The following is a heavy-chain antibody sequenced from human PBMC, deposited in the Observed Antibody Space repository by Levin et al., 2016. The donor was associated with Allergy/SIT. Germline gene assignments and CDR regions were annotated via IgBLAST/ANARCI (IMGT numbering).Heavy chain of an antibody. CDR2: NSAYNGNT. D-gene: IGHD6-6*01. Sequence: ASVKVSCKASGYTFTSYGISWVRQAPGQGLEWMGWNSAYNGNTNYAQKVQGRVTMTRDTSTSTAYMELRSLRSDDTAVYYCATYSTSDYYYGMDVWGQGTTVTVSS. CDR3: ATYSTSDYYYGMDV. J-gene: IGHJ6*02. V-gene: IGHV1-18*01. CDR1: GYTFTSYG.